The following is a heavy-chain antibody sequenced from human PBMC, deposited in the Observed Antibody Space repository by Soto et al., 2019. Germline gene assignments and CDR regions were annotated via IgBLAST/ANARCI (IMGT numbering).Heavy chain of an antibody. Sequence: QVQLVQSGAEVKRPGSSVKVSCKASGGTFSTFAISWVRQAPGQGLEWMGGLIPIFDTTNHAQKFQGRVTISTEESTSTEYMELRSRRFEDTSVYYCARARAERALSYDVWSGSFEAWGQGTLVSVSS. V-gene: IGHV1-69*01. CDR1: GGTFSTFA. CDR2: LIPIFDTT. CDR3: ARARAERALSYDVWSGSFEA. D-gene: IGHD3-3*01. J-gene: IGHJ5*02.